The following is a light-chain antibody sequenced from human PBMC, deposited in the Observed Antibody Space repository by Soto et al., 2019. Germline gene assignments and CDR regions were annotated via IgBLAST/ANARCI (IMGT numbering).Light chain of an antibody. CDR2: GAS. V-gene: IGKV3-15*01. J-gene: IGKJ4*01. CDR1: QTVTTN. CDR3: QQYNEWPLT. Sequence: EVVMTQSPATLSVSPGERATLSCMASQTVTTNLAWYQQKPGQPPRLVIYGASTRATGIPARLSGSGSGTEFTLTISSLQSEDFAVYYCQQYNEWPLTFGVGTKVEI.